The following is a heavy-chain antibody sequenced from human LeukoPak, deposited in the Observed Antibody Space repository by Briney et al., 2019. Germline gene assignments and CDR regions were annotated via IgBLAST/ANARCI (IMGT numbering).Heavy chain of an antibody. D-gene: IGHD3-22*01. Sequence: AASVKVSCKASGYTFTSYGIGWVRQAPGQGLEWMGWITTYNGKTNYAQKLQGRVTMTTGTSTSTAYMELWSLRSDDTAVYYCARDWGYYSDSSGYSDYWGQGTLVTVSS. J-gene: IGHJ4*02. CDR3: ARDWGYYSDSSGYSDY. V-gene: IGHV1-18*01. CDR2: ITTYNGKT. CDR1: GYTFTSYG.